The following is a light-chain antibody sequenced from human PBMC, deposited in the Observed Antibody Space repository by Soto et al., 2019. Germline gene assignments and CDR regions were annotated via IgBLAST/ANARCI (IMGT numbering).Light chain of an antibody. V-gene: IGLV2-8*01. CDR1: SSDVGGYNY. J-gene: IGLJ1*01. CDR2: EVS. Sequence: QSALTQPPSASGSPGQSVTLSCTGTSSDVGGYNYVSWYQQHPGKAPKLMIYEVSKRPSGVPDRFSGSKSGNTASLTVSGLQAEDEADYYCSSYAGSNNYVFGTGTQLPVL. CDR3: SSYAGSNNYV.